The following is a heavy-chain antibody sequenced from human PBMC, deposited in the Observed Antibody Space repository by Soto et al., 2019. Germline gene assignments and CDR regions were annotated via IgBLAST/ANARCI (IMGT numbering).Heavy chain of an antibody. D-gene: IGHD3-22*01. J-gene: IGHJ4*02. CDR2: ISSSGGST. Sequence: EVQLLESGGDLIQPGGSLRLSCAASGFTFSSYAMSWVRQAPGKGLGWVSAISSSGGSTFYADSVKGRFTISRDNSGNTLYLQMNSLRAEDTAIYYCAKYQPMTQPPPYFDYWGQGTLVTVSS. V-gene: IGHV3-23*01. CDR1: GFTFSSYA. CDR3: AKYQPMTQPPPYFDY.